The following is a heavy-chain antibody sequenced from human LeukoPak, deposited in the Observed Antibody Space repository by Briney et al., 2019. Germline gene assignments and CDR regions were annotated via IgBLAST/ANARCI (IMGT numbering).Heavy chain of an antibody. Sequence: PGGSLRLSCAASGFTFSSYAMSWVRQAPGKGLEWVSAISGSGGSTYYADSVKGRFTISRDNSKNTLYLQMNSLRAEDTAVYYCASVDYYDSSGYYRFPGVDYWGQGTLVTVSS. J-gene: IGHJ4*02. CDR1: GFTFSSYA. CDR2: ISGSGGST. CDR3: ASVDYYDSSGYYRFPGVDY. D-gene: IGHD3-22*01. V-gene: IGHV3-23*01.